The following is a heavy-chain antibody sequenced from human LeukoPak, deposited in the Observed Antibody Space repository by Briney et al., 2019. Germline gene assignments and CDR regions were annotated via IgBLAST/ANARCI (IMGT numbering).Heavy chain of an antibody. CDR1: GFTFRIYW. V-gene: IGHV3-7*03. Sequence: GGSLRLSCAASGFTFRIYWMTWVRQAPGKGLEWVGNIKQDGSEKYYVDSVKGRFTISRDNAKNSLYLQMNSLRAEDTAVYYCARGSTYYDSSGQVPFDYWGQGTLVTVSS. CDR2: IKQDGSEK. CDR3: ARGSTYYDSSGQVPFDY. J-gene: IGHJ4*02. D-gene: IGHD3-22*01.